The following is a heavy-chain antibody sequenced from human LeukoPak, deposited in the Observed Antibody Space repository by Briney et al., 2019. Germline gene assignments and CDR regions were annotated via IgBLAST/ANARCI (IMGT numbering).Heavy chain of an antibody. CDR2: IYYSGKS. D-gene: IGHD2-2*01. CDR1: GGSVSSGSYY. Sequence: SETLSLTCTVSGGSVSSGSYYCSWIRQSPGKGLEWIGYIYYSGKSNYNPSLSSRVTMSVDTSKNQFSLRLSSVNAADTAIYYCARDVGYCSSASCYVWFDPWGQGTLVTVSS. J-gene: IGHJ5*02. CDR3: ARDVGYCSSASCYVWFDP. V-gene: IGHV4-61*01.